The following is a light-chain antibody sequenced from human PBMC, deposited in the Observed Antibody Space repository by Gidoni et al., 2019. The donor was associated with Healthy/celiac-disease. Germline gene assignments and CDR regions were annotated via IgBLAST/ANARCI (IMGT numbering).Light chain of an antibody. Sequence: EIVLTQSPATLSLSPGERATLSYRASQSVSSYLAWYQQKPGQAPSLLIYDASNRANGIPARFSGSGSGTDFTLTISSLEPEDFAVYYCQQRSNWPLTFGGGTKVEIK. CDR2: DAS. CDR3: QQRSNWPLT. V-gene: IGKV3-11*01. J-gene: IGKJ4*01. CDR1: QSVSSY.